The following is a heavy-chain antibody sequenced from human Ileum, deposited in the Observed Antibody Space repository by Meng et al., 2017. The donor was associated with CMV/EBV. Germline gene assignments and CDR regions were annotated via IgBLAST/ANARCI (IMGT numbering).Heavy chain of an antibody. CDR3: ARESELLRFDH. J-gene: IGHJ4*02. CDR2: TAYRSKWDY. CDR1: GDSFSTTNGA. V-gene: IGHV6-1*01. Sequence: QLAPSGPGLVEPSQTLPLTYDISGDSFSTTNGAWNWIRQPPLRGLEWLGRTAYRSKWDYEYSVSVESRITISPDTSKNQFSLHLRSVTPEDTAIYYCARESELLRFDHWGQGTLVTVSS. D-gene: IGHD6-6*01.